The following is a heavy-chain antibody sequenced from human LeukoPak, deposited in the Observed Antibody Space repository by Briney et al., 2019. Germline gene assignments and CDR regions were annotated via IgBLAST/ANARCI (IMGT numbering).Heavy chain of an antibody. CDR1: GGSISSYY. V-gene: IGHV4-4*07. CDR2: IYTSGST. Sequence: SETLSLTCTVSGGSISSYYWSWIRQPAGKGLEWIGRIYTSGSTNYNPSLKSRVTMSVDTSKNQFSLKLSSVTAADTAVYYCARDSPYGDYVGNAFDIWGQGTMVTVSS. D-gene: IGHD4-17*01. CDR3: ARDSPYGDYVGNAFDI. J-gene: IGHJ3*02.